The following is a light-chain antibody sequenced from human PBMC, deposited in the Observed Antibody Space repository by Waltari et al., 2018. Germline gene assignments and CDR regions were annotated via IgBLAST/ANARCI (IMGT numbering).Light chain of an antibody. CDR1: QGINSW. CDR2: AAS. CDR3: QQAISFPWT. Sequence: DIQMTQSPSSVSASVGDRVTITCRASQGINSWLAWYQQKPGKAPKVLIFAASNLRSGVPSRFSGSGSGTDFTLTISSLQPEDFATYYCQQAISFPWTFGQGTKVEIK. J-gene: IGKJ1*01. V-gene: IGKV1-12*02.